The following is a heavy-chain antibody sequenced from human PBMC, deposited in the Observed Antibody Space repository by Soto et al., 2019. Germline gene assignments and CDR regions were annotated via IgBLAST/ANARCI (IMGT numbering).Heavy chain of an antibody. CDR3: ARVPSSSYHYFDY. Sequence: VGSLRLSCAASGFTVSSYYMSWVRQAPGKGLERVSVIYSAGSADFADSVKGRFTISRDNSKNTLYLQMSSLRAEDTAVYYCARVPSSSYHYFDYWGQGTLVTVSS. CDR2: IYSAGSA. CDR1: GFTVSSYY. D-gene: IGHD6-13*01. V-gene: IGHV3-66*01. J-gene: IGHJ4*02.